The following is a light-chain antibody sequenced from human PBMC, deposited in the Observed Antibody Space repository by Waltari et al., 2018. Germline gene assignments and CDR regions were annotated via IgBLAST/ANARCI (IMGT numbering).Light chain of an antibody. V-gene: IGKV1-6*01. CDR3: LQDYLYPWT. CDR1: QDIRDD. CDR2: AAS. Sequence: AIQMTQSLSSLSASVGDSVSLPGRASQDIRDDLGWYQQKPGKAPNLLIYAASTCQSGVPSRSSGSGSGTDFTLTINSLQPEDFATYSCLQDYLYPWTFGQGTKVEI. J-gene: IGKJ1*01.